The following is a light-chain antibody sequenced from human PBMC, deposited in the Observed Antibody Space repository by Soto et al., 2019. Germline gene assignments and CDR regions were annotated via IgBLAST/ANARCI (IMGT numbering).Light chain of an antibody. CDR3: QHYGGSFI. V-gene: IGKV3-20*01. CDR2: NTS. J-gene: IGKJ3*01. Sequence: EIVLTQSPGTLSLSPGEGATVSCRVSQSINSKSLVWYQRKFGQAPRLLIYNTSSRATGIPDRFSGSGSGTDFTLSISRREPEDLAGYYCQHYGGSFIFGPGTKVDFK. CDR1: QSINSKS.